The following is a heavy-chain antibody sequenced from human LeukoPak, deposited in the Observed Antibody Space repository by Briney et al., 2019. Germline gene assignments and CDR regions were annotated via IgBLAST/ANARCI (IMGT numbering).Heavy chain of an antibody. Sequence: SETLSLTCAVSGDSTNTTYWWTWVRQSPEKGLGWIGEVFHTGRTFYNPSLRSRVTMSRDASKKQFSLQLTSVTAADTAVYFCAGRSGNYWYFDLWGRGTLVTVSS. CDR1: GDSTNTTYW. J-gene: IGHJ2*01. V-gene: IGHV4-4*02. CDR3: AGRSGNYWYFDL. CDR2: VFHTGRT. D-gene: IGHD3-3*01.